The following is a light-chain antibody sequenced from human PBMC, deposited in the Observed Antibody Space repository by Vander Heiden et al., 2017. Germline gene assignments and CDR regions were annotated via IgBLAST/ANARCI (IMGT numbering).Light chain of an antibody. V-gene: IGLV1-40*01. Sequence: QSVLTQPPSVSGAPGQRVTISCTGSSSNIGAGYDVHWYQQLPGTAPKLLIYGNSNRPSGVPDRFSGSKSGTSASLAITGLQAEDEADYYCQSYDSSLSGLGVFGGGTKLNVL. CDR2: GNS. J-gene: IGLJ3*02. CDR3: QSYDSSLSGLGV. CDR1: SSNIGAGYD.